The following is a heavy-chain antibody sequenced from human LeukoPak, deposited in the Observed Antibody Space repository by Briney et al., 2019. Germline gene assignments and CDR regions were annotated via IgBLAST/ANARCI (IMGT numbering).Heavy chain of an antibody. D-gene: IGHD6-13*01. J-gene: IGHJ4*02. V-gene: IGHV3-21*01. CDR1: GFTFSSYS. CDR3: ARGQGSSWYQDYFDY. CDR2: ISSSSSYI. Sequence: GGSLRLSCAASGFTFSSYSMNWVRQAPGKGLEWVSSISSSSSYIYYADSVKGRFTISRDNAKNSLYLQMNSLRAEDTAVYYCARGQGSSWYQDYFDYWGQGTLVTVSS.